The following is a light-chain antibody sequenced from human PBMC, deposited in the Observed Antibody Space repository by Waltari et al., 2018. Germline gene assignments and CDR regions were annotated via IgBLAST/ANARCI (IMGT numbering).Light chain of an antibody. V-gene: IGKV1-39*01. CDR3: QQTYRPPLT. J-gene: IGKJ4*01. CDR1: HSVRTS. CDR2: AAS. Sequence: IQLTQSPPSLSASFGDRVTLTCRASHSVRTSLRWYKQKPGKAPELLIYAASRLQSGVPSRFSGSGSETSFTLTISSLQPEDFATYYCQQTYRPPLTFGGGTKVDIK.